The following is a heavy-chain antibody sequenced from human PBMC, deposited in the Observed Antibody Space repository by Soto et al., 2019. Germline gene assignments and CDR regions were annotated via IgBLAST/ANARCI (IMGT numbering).Heavy chain of an antibody. CDR3: AHSDGGYEIIYFDF. D-gene: IGHD5-12*01. J-gene: IGHJ4*02. V-gene: IGHV2-5*01. Sequence: GPTLVNPTQTLTLTCTFSGFSFTTAGVAVGWIRQTPGGALEWLTLIYYNDDRRFSPSLKTRLTITGDTSKNQVVLSLTNVDPGDTATYFCAHSDGGYEIIYFDFWGQGIPVTVSS. CDR1: GFSFTTAGVA. CDR2: IYYNDDR.